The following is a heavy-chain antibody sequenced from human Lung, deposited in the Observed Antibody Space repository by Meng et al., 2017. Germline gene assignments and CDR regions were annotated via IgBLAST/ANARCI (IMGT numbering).Heavy chain of an antibody. CDR1: GYTFAADG. J-gene: IGHJ4*02. CDR3: ARDEDISAAGYLLGDF. Sequence: LMQAAPGWKNPGAAVKVPCKSSGYTFAADGIQWVRQAPGQGLEWMGRIDPKSDNTHYAQKFQGRVTMTRDTSISTAYMELSGLRSDDTAVYYCARDEDISAAGYLLGDFWGQGTLVTVSS. D-gene: IGHD6-13*01. CDR2: IDPKSDNT. V-gene: IGHV1-2*06.